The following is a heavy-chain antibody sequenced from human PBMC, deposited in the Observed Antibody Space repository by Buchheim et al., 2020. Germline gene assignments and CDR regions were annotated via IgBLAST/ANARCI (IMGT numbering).Heavy chain of an antibody. CDR2: IIPVFGTG. CDR1: GGAFFNYG. V-gene: IGHV1-69*06. Sequence: QVQLLQSGAEVRKPGSSVKVSCKASGGAFFNYGIGWVRQAPGQGLEWMGGIIPVFGTGNYEQKFQGRVTITADKSTTTAFMELSSLRSEDTAVYYCARGGWELLTHYFDYWGQGTL. D-gene: IGHD1-26*01. J-gene: IGHJ4*02. CDR3: ARGGWELLTHYFDY.